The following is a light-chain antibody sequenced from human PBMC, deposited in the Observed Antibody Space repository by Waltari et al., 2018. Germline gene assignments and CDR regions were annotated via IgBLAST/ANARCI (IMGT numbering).Light chain of an antibody. V-gene: IGKV3-20*01. CDR3: QQYGNPPFT. CDR1: QTVNDNF. J-gene: IGKJ3*01. CDR2: DTS. Sequence: EIVLTQSPGTLSLSPGETGTLSCRASQTVNDNFLAWYQQTPGQPPRLLMYDTSIPAAGTPDRFTGSGSGTDFTLTISSLEPEDFAVYYCQQYGNPPFTFGPGT.